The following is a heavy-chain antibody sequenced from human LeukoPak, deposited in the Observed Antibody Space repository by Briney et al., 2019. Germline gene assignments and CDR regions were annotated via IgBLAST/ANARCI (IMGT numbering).Heavy chain of an antibody. Sequence: GGSLRLSCTASRFIFSSYEMNWVRQAPGKGLEWVSYIDSSGSTIYYADSVKGRFTISRDNAKNSLYLQMNSLRAEDTAVYYCARPYHYGSGSPLYWYFDLWGRGTLVTVSS. J-gene: IGHJ2*01. CDR3: ARPYHYGSGSPLYWYFDL. CDR1: RFIFSSYE. D-gene: IGHD3-10*01. V-gene: IGHV3-48*03. CDR2: IDSSGSTI.